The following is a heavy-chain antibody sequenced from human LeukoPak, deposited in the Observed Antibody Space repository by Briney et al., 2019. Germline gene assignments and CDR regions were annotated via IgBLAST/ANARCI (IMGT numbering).Heavy chain of an antibody. Sequence: SETLSLTCTVSGGSISSGGYYWSWIRQHPGKGLEWIGEIYHSGSTNYNPSLKSRVTISVDKSKNQFSLKLSSVAAADTAVYYCARGRNYYDSSGDFDYWGQGTLVTVSS. V-gene: IGHV4-61*08. CDR2: IYHSGST. J-gene: IGHJ4*02. D-gene: IGHD3-22*01. CDR1: GGSISSGGYY. CDR3: ARGRNYYDSSGDFDY.